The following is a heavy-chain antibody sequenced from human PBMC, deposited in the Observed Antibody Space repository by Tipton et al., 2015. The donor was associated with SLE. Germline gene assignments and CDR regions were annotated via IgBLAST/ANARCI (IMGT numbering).Heavy chain of an antibody. J-gene: IGHJ4*02. CDR3: ARHPTYFDY. Sequence: TLSLTCTVSGGSLSSYYWSWIRQPPGKGLEWIGYIYYSGSSNYNPSLKSRVTISLDTSKNQFSLRLSSVTAADTAVYYCARHPTYFDYWGQGTLVTVSS. V-gene: IGHV4-59*08. CDR1: GGSLSSYY. CDR2: IYYSGSS.